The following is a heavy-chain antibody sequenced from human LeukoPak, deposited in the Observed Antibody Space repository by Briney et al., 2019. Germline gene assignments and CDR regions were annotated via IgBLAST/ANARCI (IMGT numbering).Heavy chain of an antibody. V-gene: IGHV3-7*01. CDR2: IKQDGSEK. D-gene: IGHD3-16*01. CDR3: ARDFGGSPDY. Sequence: GGSLRLSCAASGFSFSSYRMSWVRQAPGKGLEWVANIKQDGSEKYYVDSVKGRFTISRDNAKNSLYLQMNSLRAEDTAVYYCARDFGGSPDYWGQGTLVTVSS. J-gene: IGHJ4*02. CDR1: GFSFSSYR.